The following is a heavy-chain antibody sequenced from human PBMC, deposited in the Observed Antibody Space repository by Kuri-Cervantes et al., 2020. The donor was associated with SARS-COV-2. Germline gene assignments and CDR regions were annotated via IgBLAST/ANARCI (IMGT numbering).Heavy chain of an antibody. J-gene: IGHJ4*02. CDR3: ARDALSDILTGYYPQGFDY. CDR1: GFTFSSYS. Sequence: GGSLRLSCAASGFTFSSYSMNWVRQAPGKGLEWVSSISSSSSYIYYADSVKGRFTISRDNAKNSLYLQMNSLRAEDTAVYYCARDALSDILTGYYPQGFDYWGQGTRGTESS. V-gene: IGHV3-21*01. D-gene: IGHD3-9*01. CDR2: ISSSSSYI.